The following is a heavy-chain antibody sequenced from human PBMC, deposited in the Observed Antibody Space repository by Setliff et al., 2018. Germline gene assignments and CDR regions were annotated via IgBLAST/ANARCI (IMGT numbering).Heavy chain of an antibody. CDR3: ATSLDIVVVVGWGMNAFDS. CDR1: GGTFSSYA. V-gene: IGHV1-69*13. CDR2: IIPIFGTA. D-gene: IGHD2-15*01. J-gene: IGHJ3*02. Sequence: GASVKVSCKASGGTFSSYAISWVRQAPGQGLEWMGGIIPIFGTANYAQKFQGRVTITADESTSTAYMELSSLRSEDTAVYYCATSLDIVVVVGWGMNAFDSWGQGTMVTVSS.